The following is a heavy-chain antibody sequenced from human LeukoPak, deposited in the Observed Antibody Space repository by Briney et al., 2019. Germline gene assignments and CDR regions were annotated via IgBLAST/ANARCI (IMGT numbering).Heavy chain of an antibody. Sequence: PSETLSLTCAVYGGSFSGYYWRWIRQPPGKGLEWIGELNHSGSTNYNPSLKSRVTISVDTSKNQFSLTLSSVTSADTAVYYCARNSLGDSSGRTRDFDYWGQGTLVTVSS. CDR1: GGSFSGYY. J-gene: IGHJ4*02. D-gene: IGHD3-22*01. V-gene: IGHV4-34*01. CDR3: ARNSLGDSSGRTRDFDY. CDR2: LNHSGST.